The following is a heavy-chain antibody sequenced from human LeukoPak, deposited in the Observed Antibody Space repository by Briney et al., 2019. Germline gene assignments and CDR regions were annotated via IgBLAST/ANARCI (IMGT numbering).Heavy chain of an antibody. CDR3: AKFGKAVAAADY. Sequence: PGGSLRLSCAASGFTFSSYAMNWVRQAPEKGLEWVSTISGSGGSTYYADSVKGRFTISRDNSKNTLYLQMNSLRAEDTAVYYCAKFGKAVAAADYWGQGTLVAVSS. J-gene: IGHJ4*02. V-gene: IGHV3-23*01. CDR2: ISGSGGST. D-gene: IGHD6-19*01. CDR1: GFTFSSYA.